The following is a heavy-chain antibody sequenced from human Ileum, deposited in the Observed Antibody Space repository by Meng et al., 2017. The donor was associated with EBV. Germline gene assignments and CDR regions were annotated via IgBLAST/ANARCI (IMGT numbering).Heavy chain of an antibody. CDR2: IYYSGST. D-gene: IGHD2-15*01. J-gene: IGHJ4*02. V-gene: IGHV4-59*08. Sequence: QGQPQESGPGLVKPSETLSLNCTVSGGSISSYYWIWIRQPPGKGLEWIGYIYYSGSTNYNPSLKSRVTISVDTSKNQFSLNLSSVTAADTAVYYCARGGWSLDYWGQGTLVTVSS. CDR3: ARGGWSLDY. CDR1: GGSISSYY.